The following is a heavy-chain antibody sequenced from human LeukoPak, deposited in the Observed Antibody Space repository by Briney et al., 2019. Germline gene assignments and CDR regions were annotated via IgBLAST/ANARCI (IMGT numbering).Heavy chain of an antibody. Sequence: GGSLRLSCAASGFTFSRYWMHWVRQAPGKGLVWVSRINTDGSSTSYADSVKGRFTISRDNAKNTLYLQMNSLRAEDTAVYYCAKDLTGYDILTGLDYWGQGTLVTVSS. CDR1: GFTFSRYW. D-gene: IGHD3-9*01. J-gene: IGHJ4*02. V-gene: IGHV3-74*01. CDR2: INTDGSST. CDR3: AKDLTGYDILTGLDY.